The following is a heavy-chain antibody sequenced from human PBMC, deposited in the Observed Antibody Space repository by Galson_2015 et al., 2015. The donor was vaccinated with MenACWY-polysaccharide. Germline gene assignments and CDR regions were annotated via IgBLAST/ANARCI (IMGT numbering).Heavy chain of an antibody. J-gene: IGHJ4*02. CDR1: EFTFSSYG. D-gene: IGHD6-6*01. V-gene: IGHV3-30*02. Sequence: SLRLSCAASEFTFSSYGMHWVRQVPGKGLEWVTFIRNDGSKEYYADSAKGRFTISRDNSKNTLYLQMNSLRAEDTAVYYCAKDREGSSSDPDYWGQGTLVTVSS. CDR2: IRNDGSKE. CDR3: AKDREGSSSDPDY.